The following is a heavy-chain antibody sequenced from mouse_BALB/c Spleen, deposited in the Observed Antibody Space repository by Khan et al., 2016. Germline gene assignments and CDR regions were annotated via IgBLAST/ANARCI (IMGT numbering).Heavy chain of an antibody. V-gene: IGHV14-3*02. D-gene: IGHD2-2*01. J-gene: IGHJ1*01. CDR2: IDPANGNT. Sequence: VQLKQSGAELVKPGASVKLSCTTSGFNIKDTYMHWVKQRPEQGLEWIGRIDPANGNTKYDPKFQGKATITADKYSNTAYLQLSSLTSEDTAVYCCARWGLPIYWYFDVWGAGTTVTVSS. CDR1: GFNIKDTY. CDR3: ARWGLPIYWYFDV.